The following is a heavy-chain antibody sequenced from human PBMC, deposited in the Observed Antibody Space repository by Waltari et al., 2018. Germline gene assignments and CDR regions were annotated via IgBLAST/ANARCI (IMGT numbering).Heavy chain of an antibody. CDR1: GFPFSRYE. V-gene: IGHV3-48*03. J-gene: IGHJ4*02. Sequence: EVQLVESGGGLVQPGGSLRLSRAASGFPFSRYEMNWVRQAPGKGLEWVSYISSSGSTIYYADSVKGRFTISRDNAKNSLYLQMNSLRAQDTAVYYCARDRYDSSGYYLDYWGQGTLVTVSS. D-gene: IGHD3-22*01. CDR3: ARDRYDSSGYYLDY. CDR2: ISSSGSTI.